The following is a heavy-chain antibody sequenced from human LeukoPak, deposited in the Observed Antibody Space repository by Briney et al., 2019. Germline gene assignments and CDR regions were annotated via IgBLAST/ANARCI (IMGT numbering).Heavy chain of an antibody. CDR3: ARDPGYGSGSYLSY. D-gene: IGHD3-10*01. Sequence: SGGSLRLSCAASGFTFSSYWMSWVRQAPGEGLEWVANIKQDGSEKYYVDSVKGRFTISRDNAKNSLYLQMNSLRAEDTAVYYCARDPGYGSGSYLSYWGQGTLVTVSS. V-gene: IGHV3-7*01. J-gene: IGHJ4*02. CDR1: GFTFSSYW. CDR2: IKQDGSEK.